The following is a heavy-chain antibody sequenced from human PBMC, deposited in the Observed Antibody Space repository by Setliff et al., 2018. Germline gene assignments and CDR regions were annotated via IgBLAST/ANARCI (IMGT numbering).Heavy chain of an antibody. CDR1: GFTFSSYG. J-gene: IGHJ4*02. CDR2: IWYDGSNK. CDR3: AGNNYNYFNY. V-gene: IGHV3-33*03. Sequence: GGSLRLSCAASGFTFSSYGMHWVRQAPGKGLEWVAVIWYDGSNKYYADSVKGRFTISRDNTGNSLYLQMNSLRAEDTAVYFCAGNNYNYFNYWGQGTLVTVPQ. D-gene: IGHD1-1*01.